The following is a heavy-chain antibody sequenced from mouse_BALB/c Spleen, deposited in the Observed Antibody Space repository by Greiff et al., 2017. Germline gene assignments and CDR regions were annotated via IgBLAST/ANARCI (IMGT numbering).Heavy chain of an antibody. V-gene: IGHV5-17*02. CDR3: ARSSWDY. D-gene: IGHD6-1*01. CDR1: GFTFSSFG. CDR2: ISSGSSTI. Sequence: EVQVVESGGGLVQPGGSRKLSCAASGFTFSSFGMHWVRQAPEKGLEWVAYISSGSSTIYYADTVKGRFTISRDNPKNTLFLQMTSLRSEDTAMYYCARSSWDYWGQGTTLTVSS. J-gene: IGHJ2*01.